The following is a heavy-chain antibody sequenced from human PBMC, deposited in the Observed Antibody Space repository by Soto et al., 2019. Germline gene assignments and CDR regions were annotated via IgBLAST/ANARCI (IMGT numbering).Heavy chain of an antibody. J-gene: IGHJ6*02. Sequence: QVQLVESGGGVVQPGRSLRLSCAASGFTFSNYGIHWVRQAPGKGLEWVAGMWYDGTNKYYADSVKVRITISRDKSKNPLYLEMNSMRAEDTAVNYCARERGDVWAGGMDVWGQGTTVTVSS. D-gene: IGHD2-8*01. V-gene: IGHV3-33*01. CDR3: ARERGDVWAGGMDV. CDR1: GFTFSNYG. CDR2: MWYDGTNK.